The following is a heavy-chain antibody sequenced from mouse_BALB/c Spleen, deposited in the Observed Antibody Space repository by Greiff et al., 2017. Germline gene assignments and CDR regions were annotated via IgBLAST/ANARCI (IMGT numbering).Heavy chain of an antibody. D-gene: IGHD3-1*01. CDR1: GYTFTSYW. Sequence: QVQLQQPGAELVKPGAPVKLSCKASGYTFTSYWMNWVKQRPGRGLEWIGRIDPSDSETHYNQKFKDKATLTVDKSSSTAYIQLSSLTSEDSAVYYCARSRASSDLYAMDYWGQGTSVTVSS. J-gene: IGHJ4*01. CDR3: ARSRASSDLYAMDY. CDR2: IDPSDSET. V-gene: IGHV1-69*02.